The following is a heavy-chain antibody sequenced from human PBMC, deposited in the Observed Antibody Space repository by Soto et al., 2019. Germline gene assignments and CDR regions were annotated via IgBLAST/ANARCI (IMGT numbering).Heavy chain of an antibody. CDR3: AKLYYDFWSGYYS. CDR2: IIPILGTA. Sequence: SVKVSCKASGGTFSSYAISWVRQAPGQGLEWMGGIIPILGTANYAQKFQGRVTITADESTSTAYMELSSLRSEDTAVYYCAKLYYDFWSGYYSWGQGTLVTVSS. J-gene: IGHJ4*02. D-gene: IGHD3-3*01. V-gene: IGHV1-69*13. CDR1: GGTFSSYA.